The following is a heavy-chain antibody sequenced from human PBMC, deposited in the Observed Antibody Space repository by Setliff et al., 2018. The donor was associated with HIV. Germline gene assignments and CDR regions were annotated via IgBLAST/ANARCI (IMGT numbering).Heavy chain of an antibody. CDR3: ARDLYTSGWPNWFDP. Sequence: SVKVSCKAPGGTFSSYGISWVRQAPGQGLEWMGGIIPIFGTANYAQKFQGRVTMTTDRSTKTAYLDLGSLRPDDTAVYYCARDLYTSGWPNWFDPWGPGTLVTVSS. J-gene: IGHJ5*02. CDR2: IIPIFGTA. D-gene: IGHD6-19*01. CDR1: GGTFSSYG. V-gene: IGHV1-69*05.